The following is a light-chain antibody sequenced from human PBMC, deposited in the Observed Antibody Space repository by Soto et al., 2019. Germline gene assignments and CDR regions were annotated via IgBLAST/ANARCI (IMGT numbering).Light chain of an antibody. CDR2: EVS. CDR1: SSDVGAYDY. J-gene: IGLJ1*01. CDR3: SSYTSSSTRV. Sequence: QSAPTQPASVTGSPRHSIPISCTGTSSDVGAYDYVSWYQQHPDKAPKLMIYEVSNRPSGVSNRFSGPKSVNTAPLTISGLQADDEADYYCSSYTSSSTRVFGTGTKVTVL. V-gene: IGLV2-14*03.